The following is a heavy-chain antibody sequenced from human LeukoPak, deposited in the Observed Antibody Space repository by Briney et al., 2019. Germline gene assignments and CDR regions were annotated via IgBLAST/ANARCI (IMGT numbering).Heavy chain of an antibody. CDR1: GFTFNNYA. V-gene: IGHV3-23*01. Sequence: GGSLRLSCAASGFTFNNYAMSWVRQAPGKGLEWVSVISGSGPTTYYADSVKGRFTISRDNSKNTLYLQMNSLRAEDTAVYYCAKGGSSGWYGDYWGQGTLVTVSS. J-gene: IGHJ4*02. CDR3: AKGGSSGWYGDY. D-gene: IGHD6-19*01. CDR2: ISGSGPTT.